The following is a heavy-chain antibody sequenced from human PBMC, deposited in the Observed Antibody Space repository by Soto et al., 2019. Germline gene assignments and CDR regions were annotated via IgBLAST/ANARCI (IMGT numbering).Heavy chain of an antibody. D-gene: IGHD4-17*01. V-gene: IGHV4-34*01. J-gene: IGHJ4*02. Sequence: SETLSLTCAVYGGSFSGYYWSWIRQPPWKGLEWIGEINHSGSTNYNPSLKSRVTISVDTSKNQFSLKLSSVTAADTAVYYCATKSPYGDYDDYWGQGTLVTVS. CDR3: ATKSPYGDYDDY. CDR1: GGSFSGYY. CDR2: INHSGST.